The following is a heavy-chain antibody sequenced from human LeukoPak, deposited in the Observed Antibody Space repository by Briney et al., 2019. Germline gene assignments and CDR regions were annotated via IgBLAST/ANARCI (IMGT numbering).Heavy chain of an antibody. CDR1: GGSISSTSYY. CDR2: IYYSGNT. J-gene: IGHJ5*01. D-gene: IGHD3-3*01. CDR3: ARINFWSGYRPNWFDS. Sequence: SETLSLTCTVSGGSISSTSYYWGWIRQPPGKGLEWVGSIYYSGNTYNNPSLKSRVTISVDTPKNQFSLKLSSVTAADTAVYYCARINFWSGYRPNWFDSWGQGSLVTVTS. V-gene: IGHV4-39*01.